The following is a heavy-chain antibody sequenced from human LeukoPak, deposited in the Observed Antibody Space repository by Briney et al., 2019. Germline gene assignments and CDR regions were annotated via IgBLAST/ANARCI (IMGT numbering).Heavy chain of an antibody. CDR1: GYTFTSYY. CDR3: ARDYYDSSGYYYADYYYYYMDV. V-gene: IGHV1-46*01. CDR2: INPSGGST. J-gene: IGHJ6*03. D-gene: IGHD3-22*01. Sequence: ASVKVSCKASGYTFTSYYMHWVRQAPGQGLEWMGIINPSGGSTSYAQKFQGRVTMTRDMSTSTVYMELSSLRSEDTAVYYCARDYYDSSGYYYADYYYYYMDVWGKGTTVTVS.